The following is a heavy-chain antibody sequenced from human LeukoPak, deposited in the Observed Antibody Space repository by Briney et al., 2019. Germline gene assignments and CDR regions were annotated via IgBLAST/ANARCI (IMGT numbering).Heavy chain of an antibody. J-gene: IGHJ4*02. CDR2: ISAYNGNT. CDR1: GYTFTSYG. CDR3: ARDLRSAAAKGTASDY. D-gene: IGHD6-13*01. V-gene: IGHV1-18*01. Sequence: ASVKVSCKASGYTFTSYGISWVRQAPGQGLEWMGWISAYNGNTNYAQKLQGRVTMTTDTSTSTAYMELRSLRSDDTAFYYCARDLRSAAAKGTASDYWGQGTLVTVSS.